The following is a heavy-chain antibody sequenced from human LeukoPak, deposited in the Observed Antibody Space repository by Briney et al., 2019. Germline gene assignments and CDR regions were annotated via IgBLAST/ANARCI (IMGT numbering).Heavy chain of an antibody. CDR3: ARDVYYDSSGYYLYYYGMTS. V-gene: IGHV3-11*01. J-gene: IGHJ6*02. D-gene: IGHD3-22*01. CDR1: GFTFSDYY. CDR2: ISSSGSTI. Sequence: GGSLRLSCAASGFTFSDYYMSWIRQAPGKGLEWVSYISSSGSTIYYADSVKGRFTISRDNAKNSLYLQMNSLRAEDTAVYYCARDVYYDSSGYYLYYYGMTSGAKGPRSPSP.